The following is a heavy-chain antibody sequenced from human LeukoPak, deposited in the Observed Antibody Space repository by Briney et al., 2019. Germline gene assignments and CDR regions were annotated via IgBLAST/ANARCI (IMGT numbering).Heavy chain of an antibody. CDR2: ISYDGSNK. CDR1: GFTFSSYG. CDR3: AGSRDSSSWYGPCDY. V-gene: IGHV3-30*03. Sequence: GRSLRLSCAASGFTFSSYGTHWVRQAPGKGLEWVAVISYDGSNKYYADSVKGRFTISRDNSKNTLYLQMNSLRAEDTAVYYCAGSRDSSSWYGPCDYWGQGTLVTVSS. J-gene: IGHJ4*02. D-gene: IGHD6-13*01.